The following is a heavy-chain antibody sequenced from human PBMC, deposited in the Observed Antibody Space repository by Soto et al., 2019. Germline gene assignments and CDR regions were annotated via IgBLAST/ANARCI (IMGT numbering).Heavy chain of an antibody. Sequence: SETLSLTCTVSGGSISSYYWSWIRQPPGKGLEWIGYIYYSGSTNYNPSLKSRVTISVDTSKNQFSLKLSSVTAADTAVYYCARGDEDYDILTGYYKQPGYYYYYMDVWGKGTTVTVSS. CDR2: IYYSGST. CDR3: ARGDEDYDILTGYYKQPGYYYYYMDV. V-gene: IGHV4-59*01. J-gene: IGHJ6*03. CDR1: GGSISSYY. D-gene: IGHD3-9*01.